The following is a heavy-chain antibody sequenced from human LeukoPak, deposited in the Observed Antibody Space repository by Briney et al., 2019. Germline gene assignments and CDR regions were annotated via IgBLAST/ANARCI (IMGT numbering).Heavy chain of an antibody. CDR3: ARQHHDSSGYYWGPFDY. CDR2: IYSGGST. CDR1: GFTVSSNY. D-gene: IGHD3-22*01. J-gene: IGHJ4*02. Sequence: GGSLRLSCAASGFTVSSNYMSWVRQAPGKGLEWVSVIYSGGSTYYADSVKGRFTISSDNSKNTLYLQMNSLRAEDTAVYYCARQHHDSSGYYWGPFDYWGQGTLVTVSS. V-gene: IGHV3-53*01.